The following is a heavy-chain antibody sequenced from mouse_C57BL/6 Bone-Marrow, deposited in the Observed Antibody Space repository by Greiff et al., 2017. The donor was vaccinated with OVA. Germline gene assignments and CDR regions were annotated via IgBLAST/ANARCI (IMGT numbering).Heavy chain of an antibody. V-gene: IGHV5-16*01. CDR3: AREGGTGAWFAY. D-gene: IGHD3-3*01. Sequence: EVKLVESEGGLVQPGSSMKLSCTASGFTFSDYYMAWVRQVPEKGLEWVANINYDGSSTYYLDSLKSRFIISRDNAKNILYLQMSSVESEDTATYYCAREGGTGAWFAYWGQGTLVTVSA. CDR2: INYDGSST. J-gene: IGHJ3*01. CDR1: GFTFSDYY.